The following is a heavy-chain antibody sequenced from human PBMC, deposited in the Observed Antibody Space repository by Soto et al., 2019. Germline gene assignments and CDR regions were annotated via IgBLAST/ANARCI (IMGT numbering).Heavy chain of an antibody. J-gene: IGHJ6*02. D-gene: IGHD2-15*01. Sequence: SETLSLTCAVYGGSFSGYYWSWIRQPPGKGLEWIGEINHSGSTNYNPSLKSRVTISVDTSKNQFSLKLSSVTAADTAVYYCARGCSGGGCYFRYYYYGMDVWGQGTTVTVS. CDR2: INHSGST. CDR3: ARGCSGGGCYFRYYYYGMDV. V-gene: IGHV4-34*01. CDR1: GGSFSGYY.